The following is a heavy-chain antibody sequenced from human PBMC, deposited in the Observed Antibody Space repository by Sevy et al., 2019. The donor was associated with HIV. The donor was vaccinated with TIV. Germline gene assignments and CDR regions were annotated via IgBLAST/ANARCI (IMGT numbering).Heavy chain of an antibody. CDR3: ARETYYYDSSGYLGAFDI. CDR2: ISAYNGNT. D-gene: IGHD3-22*01. V-gene: IGHV1-18*01. J-gene: IGHJ3*02. Sequence: ASVKVSCKASGYTFTSYGISWVRQAPGQGLEWMGWISAYNGNTNYAQTLQGRVTMTTDTSTRTAYMELRSLRSDDTAVYYCARETYYYDSSGYLGAFDIWGQGTMVTVSS. CDR1: GYTFTSYG.